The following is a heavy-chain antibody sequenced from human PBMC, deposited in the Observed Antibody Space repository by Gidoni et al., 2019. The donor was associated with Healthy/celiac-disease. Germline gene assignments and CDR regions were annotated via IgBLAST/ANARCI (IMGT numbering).Heavy chain of an antibody. CDR2: ISGSGGST. V-gene: IGHV3-23*01. CDR1: GFTFSSYA. D-gene: IGHD5-18*01. Sequence: EVQLLESGGGLVQPGGSLRLSCAASGFTFSSYAMSWVRQAPGKGLEWVSAISGSGGSTYYADSVKGRFTISRDNSKNTLYLQMNSLRAEDTAVYYCANLSYPVDPDDTAMVLGYPAGDDYWGQGTLVTVSS. J-gene: IGHJ4*02. CDR3: ANLSYPVDPDDTAMVLGYPAGDDY.